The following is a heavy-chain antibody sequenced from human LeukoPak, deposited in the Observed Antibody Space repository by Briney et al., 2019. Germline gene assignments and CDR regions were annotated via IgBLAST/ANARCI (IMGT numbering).Heavy chain of an antibody. Sequence: PSETLSLTCTVSGGSISSGGYYWSWIRQHPGKGLEWIGYIYYSGSTYYNPSLKSRVTISVDASKNQFSLKLSSVTAADTAVYYCARVGGGDWNFDYWGQGTLVTVSS. CDR1: GGSISSGGYY. V-gene: IGHV4-31*03. CDR3: ARVGGGDWNFDY. CDR2: IYYSGST. J-gene: IGHJ4*02. D-gene: IGHD2-21*02.